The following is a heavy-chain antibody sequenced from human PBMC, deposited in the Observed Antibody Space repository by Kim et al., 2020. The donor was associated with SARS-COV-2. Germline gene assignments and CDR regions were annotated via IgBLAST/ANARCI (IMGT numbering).Heavy chain of an antibody. Sequence: ASVKVSCKTSGYSFISYCLHWVRQAPGQGLEWMGIINPSDGSRNYAQKFQDRVTVTRDTSTNTVSMELSSLTSEDTAVYYCARDRDNNTPARACDHWGQGTLVTVSS. CDR3: ARDRDNNTPARACDH. V-gene: IGHV1-46*01. CDR2: INPSDGSR. D-gene: IGHD1-1*01. CDR1: GYSFISYC. J-gene: IGHJ4*02.